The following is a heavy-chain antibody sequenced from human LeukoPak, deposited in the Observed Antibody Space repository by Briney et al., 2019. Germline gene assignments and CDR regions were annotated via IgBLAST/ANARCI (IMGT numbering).Heavy chain of an antibody. CDR2: IVVCSGNT. D-gene: IGHD3-22*01. V-gene: IGHV1-58*01. CDR1: GFTFTSSA. Sequence: SVKVSCKDSGFTFTSSAVQWVRQARGQRLEGIGWIVVCSGNTNYAQKFQERVTITRDISTSTAYMELSSLRSEDTAVYYCAADLVYYDSSGYRIGPRGYYYGMDVWGQGTTVTVSS. CDR3: AADLVYYDSSGYRIGPRGYYYGMDV. J-gene: IGHJ6*02.